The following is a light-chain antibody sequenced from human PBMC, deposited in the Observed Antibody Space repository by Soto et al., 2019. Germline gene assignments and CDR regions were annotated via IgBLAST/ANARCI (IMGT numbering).Light chain of an antibody. J-gene: IGLJ1*01. CDR1: TSDVGGFDY. CDR2: DVS. CDR3: SSYTTTGTQV. Sequence: LTQPASVSGSPGQSITLSCTGTTSDVGGFDYVSWYQQHPGKAPKLMIFDVSNRPSGVSDRFSGSKSGNTASLTISGLQAEDEADYYCSSYTTTGTQVFGTGTKVTVL. V-gene: IGLV2-14*03.